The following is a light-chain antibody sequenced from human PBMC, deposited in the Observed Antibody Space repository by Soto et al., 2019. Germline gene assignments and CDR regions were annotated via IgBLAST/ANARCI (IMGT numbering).Light chain of an antibody. J-gene: IGKJ1*01. Sequence: EIVLTQSPGSLSLSPGERATLSCRASQSVSSTFFAWYQQRPGQAPRLLMYGASSRATGIPERFSGSGSGTDFTLTSSRLEAEDFAVYYCQQFDISVTFGQGTKVEIK. CDR1: QSVSSTF. CDR2: GAS. V-gene: IGKV3-20*01. CDR3: QQFDISVT.